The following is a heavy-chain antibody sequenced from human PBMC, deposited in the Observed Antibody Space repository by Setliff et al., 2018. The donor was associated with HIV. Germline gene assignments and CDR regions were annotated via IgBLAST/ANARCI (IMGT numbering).Heavy chain of an antibody. D-gene: IGHD6-13*01. J-gene: IGHJ4*02. Sequence: PSETLSLTCTVSRDSIRNGAYYWGWIRQPPGKGLEWIGSIYYSGSAYYNPSFKSRVTLSVDTSENQFSLRLSSVTAADTAIYYCARTYSSNWYIDYWGQGTLVT. CDR1: RDSIRNGAYY. CDR2: IYYSGSA. CDR3: ARTYSSNWYIDY. V-gene: IGHV4-39*07.